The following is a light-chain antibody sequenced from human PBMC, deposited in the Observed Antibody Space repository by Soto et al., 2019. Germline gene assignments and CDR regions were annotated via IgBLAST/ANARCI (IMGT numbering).Light chain of an antibody. Sequence: DIQMTQSPSTLSASVGDRVTITCRASQSISVWLAWYQQKPGKAPKFLIYDASSLQSGVPSRFSGSGSGTDFTLTINSLQPEDFATYYCQQANSFPWTFGQGTKVDIK. V-gene: IGKV1-12*01. CDR2: DAS. CDR3: QQANSFPWT. CDR1: QSISVW. J-gene: IGKJ1*01.